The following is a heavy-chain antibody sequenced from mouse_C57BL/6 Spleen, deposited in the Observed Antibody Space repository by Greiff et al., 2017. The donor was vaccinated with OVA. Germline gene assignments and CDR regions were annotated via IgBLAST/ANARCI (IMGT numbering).Heavy chain of an antibody. V-gene: IGHV1-53*01. CDR1: GYTFTSYW. CDR2: INPSNGGT. Sequence: VQLQQPGPELVKPGASVKLSCKASGYTFTSYWMHWVKQRPGQGLEWIGNINPSNGGTHYNEKFKSKATLTVDKSSSTAYMQRSSLTSEDSAVYYCARWRNDYDVWDFDYWGQGTTLTVSS. CDR3: ARWRNDYDVWDFDY. D-gene: IGHD2-4*01. J-gene: IGHJ2*01.